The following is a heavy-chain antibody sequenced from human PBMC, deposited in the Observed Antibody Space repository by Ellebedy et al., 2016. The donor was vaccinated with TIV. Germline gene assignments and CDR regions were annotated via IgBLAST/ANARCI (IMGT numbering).Heavy chain of an antibody. J-gene: IGHJ4*02. V-gene: IGHV3-30*02. D-gene: IGHD2-15*01. CDR2: IRYDGSNK. CDR1: GFTFSSYG. CDR3: AKDLAVVAATCDY. Sequence: GESLKISCAASGFTFSSYGMHWVRQAPGKGLEWVAFIRYDGSNKYYADSVKGRFTISRDNSKNTLYLQMNSLRAEDTAVYYCAKDLAVVAATCDYWGQGTLVTVSS.